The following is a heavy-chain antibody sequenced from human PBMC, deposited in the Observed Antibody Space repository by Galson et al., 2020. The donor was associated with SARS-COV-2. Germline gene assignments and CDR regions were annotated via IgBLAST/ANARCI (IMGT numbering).Heavy chain of an antibody. V-gene: IGHV3-30*04. J-gene: IGHJ4*02. Sequence: CAASGFTFSSYATHWVRQAPGKGLEWVAVISYDGSNKYYADSVKGRFTISRDNSKNTLYLQMNSLRAEDTAVYYCARALSGSYYPPFDYWGQGTLVTVSS. D-gene: IGHD1-26*01. CDR1: GFTFSSYA. CDR3: ARALSGSYYPPFDY. CDR2: ISYDGSNK.